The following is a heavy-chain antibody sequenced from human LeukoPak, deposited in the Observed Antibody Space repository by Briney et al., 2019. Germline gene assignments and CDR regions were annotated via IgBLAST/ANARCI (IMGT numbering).Heavy chain of an antibody. D-gene: IGHD6-13*01. CDR3: ATDREYSTSWYGCLDP. CDR1: GFTFNNAW. Sequence: PGGSLRLSCAASGFTFNNAWMSWVRQFPGKGPEWVGRIRSKTDGGTADYGAPVKGRFTISRDDSKNTLYLQMNRLKTEDTAVYFCATDREYSTSWYGCLDPWGQGTLVTVSS. J-gene: IGHJ5*02. CDR2: IRSKTDGGTA. V-gene: IGHV3-15*01.